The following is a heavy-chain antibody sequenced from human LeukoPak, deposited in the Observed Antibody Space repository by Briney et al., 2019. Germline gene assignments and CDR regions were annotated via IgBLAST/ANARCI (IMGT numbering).Heavy chain of an antibody. CDR3: ARDHWDYGDYGY. V-gene: IGHV1-2*02. CDR2: INPNSGGT. Sequence: ASVKVSCKASGYTFIAYYMHWVRQAPGQGLEWMGWINPNSGGTNYAQKFQGRVTMTRDTSISTAYMELRSLRSDDTAVYYCARDHWDYGDYGYWGQGTLVTVSS. CDR1: GYTFIAYY. D-gene: IGHD4-17*01. J-gene: IGHJ4*02.